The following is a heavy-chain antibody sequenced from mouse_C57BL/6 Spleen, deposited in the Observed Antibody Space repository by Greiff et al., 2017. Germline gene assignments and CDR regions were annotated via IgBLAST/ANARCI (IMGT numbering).Heavy chain of an antibody. Sequence: QVQLQQSGAELARPGASVKLSCKASGYTFTSYGISWVKQRTGQGLEWIGEIYPRSGNTYYNEKFKGKATLTADKSSSTAYMELRSLTSEDSAVYFCARALSYYYGSSFYAMDYWGQGTSVTVSS. CDR1: GYTFTSYG. J-gene: IGHJ4*01. CDR2: IYPRSGNT. V-gene: IGHV1-81*01. CDR3: ARALSYYYGSSFYAMDY. D-gene: IGHD1-1*01.